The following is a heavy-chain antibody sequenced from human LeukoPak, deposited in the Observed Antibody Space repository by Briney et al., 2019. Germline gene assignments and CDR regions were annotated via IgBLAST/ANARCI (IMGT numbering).Heavy chain of an antibody. CDR1: GFTFSSNS. J-gene: IGHJ4*02. CDR3: ARDFIGTTVKFDY. CDR2: ISSSSGTI. V-gene: IGHV3-48*02. D-gene: IGHD4-17*01. Sequence: GGSLRLSCAASGFTFSSNSMNWVRQAPGKGLEWVSYISSSSGTIYYAVSVRGRFTISRDNAKNSLYLQMNSLRDEDTAFYYCARDFIGTTVKFDYWGQGTLVTVSS.